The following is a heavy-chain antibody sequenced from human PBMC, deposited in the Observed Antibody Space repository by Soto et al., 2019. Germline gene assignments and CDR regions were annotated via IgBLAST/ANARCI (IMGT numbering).Heavy chain of an antibody. D-gene: IGHD3-22*01. Sequence: ASVKVSCKASGGTFSSYAISWVRQAPGQGLEWMGGIIPIFGTANYAQKFQGRVTITADESTSTAYMELSSLRSEDTAVYYCARGESDYYGSSEPPAYYFDYWGQGTLVTVSS. CDR3: ARGESDYYGSSEPPAYYFDY. CDR2: IIPIFGTA. CDR1: GGTFSSYA. J-gene: IGHJ4*02. V-gene: IGHV1-69*13.